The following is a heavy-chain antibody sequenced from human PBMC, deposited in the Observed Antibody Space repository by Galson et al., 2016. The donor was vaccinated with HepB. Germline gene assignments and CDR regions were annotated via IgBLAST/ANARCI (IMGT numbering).Heavy chain of an antibody. CDR1: GGSISSGGYY. V-gene: IGHV4-31*03. CDR2: IYYSGST. Sequence: TLSLTCTVSGGSISSGGYYWSWIRQHPGKGLEWIGYIYYSGSTYYNPSLKSRVTISVGTSKNQFSLRLSSVTAADTAVYYCARAPEWFRANWFDPWGQGTLVTVSS. D-gene: IGHD3-10*01. J-gene: IGHJ5*02. CDR3: ARAPEWFRANWFDP.